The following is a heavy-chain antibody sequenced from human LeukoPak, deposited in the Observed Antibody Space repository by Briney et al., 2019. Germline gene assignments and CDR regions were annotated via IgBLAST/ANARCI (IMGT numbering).Heavy chain of an antibody. V-gene: IGHV3-74*01. D-gene: IGHD5-24*01. CDR1: GFTFSNYW. CDR2: INGDASSI. Sequence: GGSLRLSCAASGFTFSNYWMQWVRQAPGKGLVWVSRINGDASSISYADSVKGRFTISRDNAKNTLILQMNSLRVEDTAVYYCARDWVYKIDYWGRGTLVTVSS. CDR3: ARDWVYKIDY. J-gene: IGHJ4*02.